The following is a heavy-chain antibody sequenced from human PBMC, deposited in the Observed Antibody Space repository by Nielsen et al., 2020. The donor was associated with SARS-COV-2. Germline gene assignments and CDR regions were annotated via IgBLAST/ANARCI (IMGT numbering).Heavy chain of an antibody. V-gene: IGHV3-30*02. J-gene: IGHJ4*03. CDR2: IWYDGSNK. CDR1: GFTFSSYG. D-gene: IGHD3-10*01. Sequence: GESLKISCAASGFTFSSYGMHWVRQAPGKGLEWVAVIWYDGSNKYYADSVKGRFTISRDNSKNTLYLQMNSLRAEDTAVYYCAKEGFGHYFDYWGQGTTVTVSS. CDR3: AKEGFGHYFDY.